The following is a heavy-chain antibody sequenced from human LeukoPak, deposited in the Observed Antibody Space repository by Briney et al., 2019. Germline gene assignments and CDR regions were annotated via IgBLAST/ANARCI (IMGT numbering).Heavy chain of an antibody. CDR1: GFTFGDYA. V-gene: IGHV3-49*03. J-gene: IGHJ5*02. D-gene: IGHD6-19*01. CDR2: IRSKAYGGTT. Sequence: GGSLRLSCTASGFTFGDYAMSWFRQAPGKGLECVGFIRSKAYGGTTEYAASVKRRFTISRDDSKSIAYLQMNSLKTEDTAVYYCTRDKIIAVAGTLTSWFDPWGQGTMVTVSS. CDR3: TRDKIIAVAGTLTSWFDP.